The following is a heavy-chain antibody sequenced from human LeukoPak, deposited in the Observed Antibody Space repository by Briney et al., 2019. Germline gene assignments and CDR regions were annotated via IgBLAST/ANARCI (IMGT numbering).Heavy chain of an antibody. CDR2: IYYSGST. D-gene: IGHD4-17*01. J-gene: IGHJ4*02. Sequence: PSETLSLTCTVSGGSISSSSYYWSWIRQPPGKGLEWIGYIYYSGSTNYNPSLKSRVTISVDTSKNQFSLKLSSVTAADTAVYYCARETTVTPNFDYWGQGTLVTVSS. V-gene: IGHV4-61*01. CDR1: GGSISSSSYY. CDR3: ARETTVTPNFDY.